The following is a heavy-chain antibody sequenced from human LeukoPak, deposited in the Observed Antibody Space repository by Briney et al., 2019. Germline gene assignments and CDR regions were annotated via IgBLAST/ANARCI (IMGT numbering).Heavy chain of an antibody. V-gene: IGHV3-48*03. CDR3: ARGRGYSYGYLDY. Sequence: PGGSLRLSCEASGFIFSSYEMNWVRQAPGKGLEWISYISSSGRTTHYADSVKGRFTMSRDNAKNSVYLQMNSLRAEDTSVYYCARGRGYSYGYLDYWGQGTLVTVSS. CDR1: GFIFSSYE. D-gene: IGHD5-18*01. J-gene: IGHJ4*02. CDR2: ISSSGRTT.